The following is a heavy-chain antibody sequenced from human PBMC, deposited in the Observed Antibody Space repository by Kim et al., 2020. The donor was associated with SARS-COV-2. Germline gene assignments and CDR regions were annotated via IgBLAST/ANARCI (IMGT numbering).Heavy chain of an antibody. Sequence: ASVKVSCKASGYTFTSYDINWVRQAPGQGLEWLGWMNPNSGNTGYSPKFQGRVTMTRDASTNTAYMELSSLRSEDTAVYYCARHRSGWNDNWFDPWGQGTLVTVSS. D-gene: IGHD1-1*01. V-gene: IGHV1-8*01. J-gene: IGHJ5*02. CDR1: GYTFTSYD. CDR3: ARHRSGWNDNWFDP. CDR2: MNPNSGNT.